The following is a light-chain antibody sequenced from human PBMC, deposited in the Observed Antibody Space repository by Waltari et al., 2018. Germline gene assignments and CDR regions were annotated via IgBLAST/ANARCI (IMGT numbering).Light chain of an antibody. J-gene: IGLJ2*01. V-gene: IGLV3-21*01. Sequence: SYVLTQPPSVSVAAGQTARMTCGGKNIEADTVHWYQQRPGQAPILVIAYDSDRPSGIPELFSGPSSGNTATLTSSRVEAGDEADYYCQVWESGTDHHVEFGGGTKLTVL. CDR1: NIEADT. CDR2: YDS. CDR3: QVWESGTDHHVE.